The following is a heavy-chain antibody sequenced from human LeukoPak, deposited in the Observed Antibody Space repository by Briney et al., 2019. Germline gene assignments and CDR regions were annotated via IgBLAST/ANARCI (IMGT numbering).Heavy chain of an antibody. Sequence: GASVKVSCKASGYTFTGYYIHWVRQAPGQGLEWMGWINPNSGGTNYAQKLQGRVTMTTDTSTSTAYMELRSLRSDDTAVYYCARYCSGGSCYPYVSYNWFDPWGQGTLVTVSS. CDR3: ARYCSGGSCYPYVSYNWFDP. V-gene: IGHV1-2*02. D-gene: IGHD2-15*01. CDR2: INPNSGGT. J-gene: IGHJ5*02. CDR1: GYTFTGYY.